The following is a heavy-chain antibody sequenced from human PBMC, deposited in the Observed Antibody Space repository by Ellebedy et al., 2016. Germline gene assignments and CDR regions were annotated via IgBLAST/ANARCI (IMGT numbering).Heavy chain of an antibody. D-gene: IGHD1-26*01. V-gene: IGHV3-23*01. CDR3: AKDVNSGTYQDASWGVDS. Sequence: GESLKISCAASGFTFSNYAMSWVRQAPGKGLEWVSSISATGGGTYYADSVKGRFTISRDNSKTTLSLQMNSLRGEDTAIYYCAKDVNSGTYQDASWGVDSWGQGTLVTVSS. CDR2: ISATGGGT. J-gene: IGHJ4*02. CDR1: GFTFSNYA.